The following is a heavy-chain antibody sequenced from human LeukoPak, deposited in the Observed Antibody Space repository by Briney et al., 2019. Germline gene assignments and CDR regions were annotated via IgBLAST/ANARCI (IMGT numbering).Heavy chain of an antibody. J-gene: IGHJ4*02. CDR3: ATGGGWYFDY. D-gene: IGHD6-19*01. V-gene: IGHV3-30*02. Sequence: GGSLRLSCVASGFTFSSYGMHWVRQAPGKGLEWVAFIWYDGSNKYYADSVKGRFTISRDNSKNTLYLQMNSLRVEDTAVYYCATGGGWYFDYWGQGALITASS. CDR1: GFTFSSYG. CDR2: IWYDGSNK.